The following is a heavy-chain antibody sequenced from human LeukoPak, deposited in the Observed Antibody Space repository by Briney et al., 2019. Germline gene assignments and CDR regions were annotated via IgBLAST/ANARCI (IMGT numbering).Heavy chain of an antibody. Sequence: GGSLRLYCAACGFIFSTYEIKWVRQAPGKGLEWVSCISTSGDTTYYADSVEGRFTVSTDNAKNSLFMQMNNLRAEDTGIYYCARGAGYVFDYWGQGTLVAISS. V-gene: IGHV3-48*03. D-gene: IGHD2-15*01. J-gene: IGHJ4*02. CDR3: ARGAGYVFDY. CDR2: ISTSGDTT. CDR1: GFIFSTYE.